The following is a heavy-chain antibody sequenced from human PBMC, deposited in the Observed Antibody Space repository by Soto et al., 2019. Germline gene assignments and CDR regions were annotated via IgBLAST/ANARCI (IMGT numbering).Heavy chain of an antibody. Sequence: PGGSLRLSCAASGFTFSSYAMHWVRQAPGKGLEWVAVISYDGSNKYYADSVKGRFTISRDNSENTLYLQMNSLRAEDTAVYYCARDRDSSWNYYYYGMDVWGQGTTVTVSS. CDR3: ARDRDSSWNYYYYGMDV. J-gene: IGHJ6*02. V-gene: IGHV3-30-3*01. CDR2: ISYDGSNK. CDR1: GFTFSSYA. D-gene: IGHD6-13*01.